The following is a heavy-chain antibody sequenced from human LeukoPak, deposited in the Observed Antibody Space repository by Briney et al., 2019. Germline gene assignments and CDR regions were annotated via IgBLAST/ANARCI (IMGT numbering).Heavy chain of an antibody. V-gene: IGHV3-7*01. D-gene: IGHD6-6*01. CDR2: IKQDGSEK. CDR1: GFTFSSYW. J-gene: IGHJ4*02. Sequence: GGSLRLSCAASGFTFSSYWMSWVRQAPGKGLEWVANIKQDGSEKYYVDSVKGRFTISRDNAKNSLYLQMNRLRPEDTAVYYCTRIGYSSSSIDYWGQGTLVTVSS. CDR3: TRIGYSSSSIDY.